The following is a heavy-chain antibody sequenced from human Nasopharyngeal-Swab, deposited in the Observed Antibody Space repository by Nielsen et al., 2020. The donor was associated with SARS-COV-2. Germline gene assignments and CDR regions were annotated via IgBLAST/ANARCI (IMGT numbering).Heavy chain of an antibody. Sequence: GGSLRLSCAASGFTFSSYAMSWIRQAPGKGLEWVSLIYGGGSTYYADSVKGRFTISRDNSKNTLYLHMNSLRADDTAVYYCARGNSGWSLNYYYYGMDVWGQGTTVTVSS. CDR2: IYGGGST. V-gene: IGHV3-53*01. CDR3: ARGNSGWSLNYYYYGMDV. CDR1: GFTFSSYA. J-gene: IGHJ6*02. D-gene: IGHD6-19*01.